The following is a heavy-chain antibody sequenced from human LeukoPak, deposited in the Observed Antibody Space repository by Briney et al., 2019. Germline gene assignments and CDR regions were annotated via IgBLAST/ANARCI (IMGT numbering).Heavy chain of an antibody. CDR2: INPNSGGT. CDR3: ARRVRTLGGSGSYYGPPAFDY. CDR1: GYTFTGYY. V-gene: IGHV1-2*02. J-gene: IGHJ4*02. Sequence: GASVKVSCKASGYTFTGYYMHWVRQAPGQGREWMGWINPNSGGTNYAQKFQGRVTMTRDTSISTAYMELSRLRSDDTAVYYCARRVRTLGGSGSYYGPPAFDYWGQGPLVTVSS. D-gene: IGHD3-10*01.